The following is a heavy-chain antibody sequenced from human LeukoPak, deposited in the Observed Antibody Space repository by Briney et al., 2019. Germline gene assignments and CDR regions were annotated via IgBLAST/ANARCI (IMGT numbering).Heavy chain of an antibody. CDR3: ARSYRLNYYYYYGMDV. J-gene: IGHJ6*02. CDR2: IDWDDDK. CDR1: GFSLSTSGMC. Sequence: SGPALVKPPQTLTLTCTFSGFSLSTSGMCVSWIRQSPGKALEWLALIDWDDDKYYSTSLKTRLTISKDTSKNQVVLTMTNVDPVDTATYYCARSYRLNYYYYYGMDVWGQGTTVTVSS. V-gene: IGHV2-70*01. D-gene: IGHD3-16*02.